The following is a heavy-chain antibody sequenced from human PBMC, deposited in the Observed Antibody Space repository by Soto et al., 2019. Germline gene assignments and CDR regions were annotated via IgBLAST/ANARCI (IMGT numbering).Heavy chain of an antibody. Sequence: PGGSLRLSCAASGFTFSSYSMNWVRQAPGKGLEWVSSISSSSSYIYYADSVKGRFTISRDNAKNSLYLQMNSLRAEDTAVYYCARDAANWGLGFDYWGQGTLVTVS. CDR3: ARDAANWGLGFDY. D-gene: IGHD7-27*01. CDR1: GFTFSSYS. V-gene: IGHV3-21*01. CDR2: ISSSSSYI. J-gene: IGHJ4*02.